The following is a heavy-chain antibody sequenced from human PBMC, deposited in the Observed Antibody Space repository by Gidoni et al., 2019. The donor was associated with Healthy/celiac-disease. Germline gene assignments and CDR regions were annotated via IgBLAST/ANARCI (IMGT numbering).Heavy chain of an antibody. CDR3: AKSLGELLYPQNYGMDV. CDR2: ISWNSGSI. Sequence: EVQLVASGGGLVQPGRSLSLSCAAAGFTVDDYAMHWVRQAPGKGLEWVSGISWNSGSIGYADSVKGRFTISRDNAKNSLYLQMNSLRAEDTALYYCAKSLGELLYPQNYGMDVWGQGTTVTVSS. D-gene: IGHD3-10*01. J-gene: IGHJ6*02. CDR1: GFTVDDYA. V-gene: IGHV3-9*01.